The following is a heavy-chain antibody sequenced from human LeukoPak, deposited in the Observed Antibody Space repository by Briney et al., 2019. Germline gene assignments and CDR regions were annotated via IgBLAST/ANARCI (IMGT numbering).Heavy chain of an antibody. Sequence: KTGGSLRLSCAASGFTFSSYAMSWVRQAPGQGLEWVSAISGSGDSTYYEDSVKGRFTISRDNSRNTLYLQMNTPRAEDTAVYYCAKYSSETRLNVAAAYWYFDLWGRGTLATVSS. CDR3: AKYSSETRLNVAAAYWYFDL. D-gene: IGHD1-26*01. V-gene: IGHV3-23*01. CDR2: ISGSGDST. J-gene: IGHJ2*01. CDR1: GFTFSSYA.